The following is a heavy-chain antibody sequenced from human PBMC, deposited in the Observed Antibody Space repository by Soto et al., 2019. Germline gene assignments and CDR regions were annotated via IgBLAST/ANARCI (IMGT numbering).Heavy chain of an antibody. CDR1: GFTFSNAW. V-gene: IGHV3-15*07. D-gene: IGHD2-8*02. Sequence: EVQLVESGGGLVKPGGSLRLSCVASGFTFSNAWMNWVRQAPGKGLEWVGSIKSKTDGGTTDYAAPVKGRFTISRDDSKNTLYLQMNSLKTEDTAVYYCTTLLVVTQAGGGQGTLVTVSS. J-gene: IGHJ4*02. CDR2: IKSKTDGGTT. CDR3: TTLLVVTQAG.